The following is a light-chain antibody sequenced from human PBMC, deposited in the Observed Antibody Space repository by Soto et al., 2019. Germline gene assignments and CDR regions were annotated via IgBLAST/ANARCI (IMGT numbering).Light chain of an antibody. CDR1: SSDVGGYNY. CDR3: VSLTTSNTWM. V-gene: IGLV2-8*01. CDR2: EVN. Sequence: QSALTQPPSASGSPGQSVTISCTGTSSDVGGYNYVSWFQQHPGKAPKLIIHEVNQRPSGVPDRFSGSKSGNTASLTVSGLQAEDEGTYYCVSLTTSNTWMFGGGTQLTVL. J-gene: IGLJ3*02.